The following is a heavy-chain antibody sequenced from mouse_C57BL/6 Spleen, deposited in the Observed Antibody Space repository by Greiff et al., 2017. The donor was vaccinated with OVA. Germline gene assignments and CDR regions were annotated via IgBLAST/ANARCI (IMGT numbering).Heavy chain of an antibody. Sequence: QVQLQQSGPELVKPGASVKISCKASGYAFSSSWMNWVKQRPGKGLEWIGRIYPGDGDTNYNGKFTGKATLTADKSSSTAYMQLSSLTSEDSAVYFCARGGSSIYYYAMDYWGQGTSVTVSS. CDR3: ARGGSSIYYYAMDY. V-gene: IGHV1-82*01. CDR1: GYAFSSSW. J-gene: IGHJ4*01. CDR2: IYPGDGDT. D-gene: IGHD1-1*01.